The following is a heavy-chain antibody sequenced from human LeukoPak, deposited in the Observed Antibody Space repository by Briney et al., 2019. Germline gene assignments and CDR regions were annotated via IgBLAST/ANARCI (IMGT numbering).Heavy chain of an antibody. V-gene: IGHV3-23*01. Sequence: GGSLRLSCAASGFTFSSYAMSWVRQAPGKGLEWVSAISGSGGTTYYADSVKPRFTISTHNSKNTLCLQMNSLRAADTAVYYCAKDDSYGSGSYSGMDVWGQGTTVTVSS. J-gene: IGHJ6*02. CDR3: AKDDSYGSGSYSGMDV. CDR2: ISGSGGTT. CDR1: GFTFSSYA. D-gene: IGHD3-10*01.